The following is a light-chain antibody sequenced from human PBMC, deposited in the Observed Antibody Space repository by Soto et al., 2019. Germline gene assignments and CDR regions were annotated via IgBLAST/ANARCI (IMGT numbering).Light chain of an antibody. CDR3: AAWDDSLNGQVV. CDR1: GSNIGSNT. V-gene: IGLV1-44*01. CDR2: SNN. J-gene: IGLJ2*01. Sequence: QSVLTQPPSASGTPGQRVTISCSGSGSNIGSNTVNWYQQLPGTAPKLLMFSNNQRPSGVPDRFSGSKSGTSASLAISGLQSEDEADYYCAAWDDSLNGQVVFGGGTKVTVL.